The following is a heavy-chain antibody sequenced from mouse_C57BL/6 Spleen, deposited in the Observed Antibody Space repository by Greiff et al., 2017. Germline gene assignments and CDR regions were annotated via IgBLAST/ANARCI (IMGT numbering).Heavy chain of an antibody. Sequence: QVQLQQPGAELVKPGASVKLSCKASGYTFTSYWMHWVKQRPGQGLEWIGMIPPNSGSTNYNEKFKSKATLTVDKSSSTAYMQLSSLTSEDSAVYYCARGAMVKDYYAMDYWGQGTSVTVSS. V-gene: IGHV1-64*01. CDR1: GYTFTSYW. D-gene: IGHD2-2*01. CDR3: ARGAMVKDYYAMDY. J-gene: IGHJ4*01. CDR2: IPPNSGST.